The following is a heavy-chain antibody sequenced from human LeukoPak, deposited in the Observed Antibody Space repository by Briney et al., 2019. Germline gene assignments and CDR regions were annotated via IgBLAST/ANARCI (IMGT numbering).Heavy chain of an antibody. V-gene: IGHV1-18*01. Sequence: ASVKVSCKASGYTFTSYGISWVRQAPGQGLEWMGWISAYNGNTNYAQKLQGRVTMTTDTSTSTAYMELRSLRSDDTAVYYCARDYAGWELGSGSAFDIWGQGTMVTVSS. CDR3: ARDYAGWELGSGSAFDI. CDR2: ISAYNGNT. D-gene: IGHD1-26*01. J-gene: IGHJ3*02. CDR1: GYTFTSYG.